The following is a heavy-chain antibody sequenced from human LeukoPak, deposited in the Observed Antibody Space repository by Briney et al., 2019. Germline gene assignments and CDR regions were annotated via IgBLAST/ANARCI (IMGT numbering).Heavy chain of an antibody. D-gene: IGHD2-2*01. J-gene: IGHJ5*02. Sequence: NPSETLSLTCTVSGGSISSYYWSWIRQPPGKGLEWIGYIYYSGSTNYNPSLKSRVTISVDTSKNQFSLKLSSVTAADTAVYYCARLAGPFIVVVPAALPFTWFDPWGQGTLVTVSS. CDR2: IYYSGST. CDR3: ARLAGPFIVVVPAALPFTWFDP. V-gene: IGHV4-59*08. CDR1: GGSISSYY.